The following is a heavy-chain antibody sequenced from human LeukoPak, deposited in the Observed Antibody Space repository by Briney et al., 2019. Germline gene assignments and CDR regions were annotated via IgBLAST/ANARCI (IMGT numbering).Heavy chain of an antibody. CDR1: GFTVSSNY. V-gene: IGHV3-53*01. CDR3: ARGDGYNFWEY. J-gene: IGHJ4*02. D-gene: IGHD5-24*01. Sequence: GGSLRLSCAASGFTVSSNYMSWVRQAPGKGLEWVSVIYSAGSGGATYYADSVAGRFTISRDSSMSTLYLQMDSLRVEDTAVYYCARGDGYNFWEYWGQGTLVTVSS. CDR2: IYSAGSGGAT.